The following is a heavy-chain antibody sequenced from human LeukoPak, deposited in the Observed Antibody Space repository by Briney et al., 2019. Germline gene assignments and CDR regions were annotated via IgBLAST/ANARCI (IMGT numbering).Heavy chain of an antibody. CDR2: INHSGST. CDR3: ARVEEGYGSGRRENYYYYYMDV. J-gene: IGHJ6*03. Sequence: SETLSLTCTASGGSISSSSYYWGWIRQPPGRGLEWIGEINHSGSTNYNPSLKSRVTISVDTSKNQFSLKLNSVTAADTAVYYCARVEEGYGSGRRENYYYYYMDVWGKGTTVTISS. CDR1: GGSISSSSYY. V-gene: IGHV4-39*07. D-gene: IGHD3-10*01.